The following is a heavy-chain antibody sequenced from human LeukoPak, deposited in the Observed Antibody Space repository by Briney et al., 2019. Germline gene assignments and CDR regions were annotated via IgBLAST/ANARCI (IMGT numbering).Heavy chain of an antibody. CDR2: ISAYNGNT. Sequence: ASVKVSCKASGYTFTTYFIHWVRQAPGQGLEWMGWISAYNGNTNYAQKLQGRVTMTTDTSTSTAYMELRSLRSDDTAVYYCAGDEVEMATNTYDYWGQGTLVTVSS. D-gene: IGHD5-24*01. V-gene: IGHV1-18*04. CDR1: GYTFTTYF. CDR3: AGDEVEMATNTYDY. J-gene: IGHJ4*02.